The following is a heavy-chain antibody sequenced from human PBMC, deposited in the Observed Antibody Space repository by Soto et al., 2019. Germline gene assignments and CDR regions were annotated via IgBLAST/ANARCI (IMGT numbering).Heavy chain of an antibody. D-gene: IGHD4-17*01. CDR2: ISASNGNT. Sequence: QVQLVQSGAEVKKPGASVKVSCKASGYTFTNYGINWVRQAPGQGLEWMGWISASNGNTNYAQRVQGRVTITTDTSTSKADMELRSLRSDDTAVYYCARSQSGDYEGCGYWGQGTLVTVSS. CDR3: ARSQSGDYEGCGY. CDR1: GYTFTNYG. J-gene: IGHJ4*02. V-gene: IGHV1-18*01.